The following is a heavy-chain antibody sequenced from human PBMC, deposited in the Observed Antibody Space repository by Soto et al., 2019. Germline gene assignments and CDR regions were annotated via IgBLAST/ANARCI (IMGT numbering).Heavy chain of an antibody. CDR1: GFTFSDYA. CDR2: ISHDESNR. D-gene: IGHD2-15*01. CDR3: PRVGLSNRWTEALDV. Sequence: QVQLVESGGGVVQPGRSLRLSGAASGFTFSDYAMHWVRQAPGKGLEWVAFISHDESNRLYADSVKGRFSISRDNSKNMLFLQMNSLRPEDTAVYYCPRVGLSNRWTEALDVWGHGTTVTVSS. J-gene: IGHJ6*02. V-gene: IGHV3-30-3*01.